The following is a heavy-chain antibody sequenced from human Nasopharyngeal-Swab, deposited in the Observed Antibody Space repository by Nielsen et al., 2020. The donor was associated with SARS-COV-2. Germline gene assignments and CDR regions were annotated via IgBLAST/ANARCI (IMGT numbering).Heavy chain of an antibody. V-gene: IGHV3-9*01. CDR3: AKDMAPIIGPFDY. D-gene: IGHD5-24*01. Sequence: SLKISCAASGFILDDYAMNWVRQAPGTGLEWVSGISCNSGYIAYADSVKGRFTISRDNAKKSLYLQMNSLRAEDTALYYCAKDMAPIIGPFDYWGQGTLVTVSA. CDR2: ISCNSGYI. CDR1: GFILDDYA. J-gene: IGHJ4*02.